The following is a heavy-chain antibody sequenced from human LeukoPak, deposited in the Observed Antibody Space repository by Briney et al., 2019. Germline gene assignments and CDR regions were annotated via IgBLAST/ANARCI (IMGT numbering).Heavy chain of an antibody. J-gene: IGHJ4*02. CDR1: GYTFTDYY. D-gene: IGHD2-2*01. CDR3: ARANFLYCSSTTCLFDY. V-gene: IGHV1-2*02. CDR2: INPNDGDT. Sequence: ATVKVSCKASGYTFTDYYMHWVRQAPGQGFEWMGWINPNDGDTNYAQKFQGRVTMTRDTSISTAHMEVSRLRSDDTAVYYCARANFLYCSSTTCLFDYWGQGTLVTVSS.